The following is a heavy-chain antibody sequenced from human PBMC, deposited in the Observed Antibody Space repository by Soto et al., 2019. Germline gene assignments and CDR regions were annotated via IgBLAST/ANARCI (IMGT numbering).Heavy chain of an antibody. CDR1: GGSISSGGYS. J-gene: IGHJ3*02. CDR3: ARGGPPALGAFDI. V-gene: IGHV4-30-2*01. Sequence: KTSETLSLTCAVSGGSISSGGYSWSWIRQPPGKGLEWIGYIYHSGSTYYNPSLKSRVTISVDRSKNQFSLKLSSVTAADTAVYYCARGGPPALGAFDIWGQGTMVTVSS. CDR2: IYHSGST. D-gene: IGHD3-16*01.